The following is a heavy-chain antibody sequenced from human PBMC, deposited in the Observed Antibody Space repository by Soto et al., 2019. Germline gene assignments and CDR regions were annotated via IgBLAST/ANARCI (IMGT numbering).Heavy chain of an antibody. CDR3: ESGVAASHFYYYYMAV. J-gene: IGHJ6*03. D-gene: IGHD2-15*01. CDR2: ISGSGSTI. CDR1: GFTFSDYY. V-gene: IGHV3-11*01. Sequence: QVQLVESGGGLVKPGGSLRLSCAASGFTFSDYYMSWIRQAPGKGLEWVSHISGSGSTIYYADSVKGRVTISRDNAKNLLHLQLNSLRAEDTAVYYCESGVAASHFYYYYMAVWGKGTTVTVSS.